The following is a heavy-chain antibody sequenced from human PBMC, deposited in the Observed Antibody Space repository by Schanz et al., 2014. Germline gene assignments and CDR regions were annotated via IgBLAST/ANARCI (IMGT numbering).Heavy chain of an antibody. V-gene: IGHV3-23*04. CDR3: AKKVPAYNPFDS. J-gene: IGHJ3*01. Sequence: EVQLVQSGGGLVQPGGSLRLSCAASGFTFSSHWMHWVRQDPGKGLEWVSAINTGVNTYYADSVRGRFTMSRDNSKNTLYLQMNSLRAGDAAVYYCAKKVPAYNPFDSWGQGTMVTVSS. CDR1: GFTFSSHW. D-gene: IGHD1-1*01. CDR2: INTGVNT.